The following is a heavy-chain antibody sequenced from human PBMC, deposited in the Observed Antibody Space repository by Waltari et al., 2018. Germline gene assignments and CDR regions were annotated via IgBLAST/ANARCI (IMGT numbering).Heavy chain of an antibody. J-gene: IGHJ4*02. Sequence: QVQLVQSGAEVKKPGASVKVSCKASGYTFTSYDINWVRQATGQGLEWMGWMNPNRCNTGYAQKFQGRVTMTRNTSISTAYMELSSLRSEDTAVYYCARGLGALAFGEWVYFDYWGQGTLVTVSS. CDR1: GYTFTSYD. CDR3: ARGLGALAFGEWVYFDY. D-gene: IGHD3-10*01. V-gene: IGHV1-8*01. CDR2: MNPNRCNT.